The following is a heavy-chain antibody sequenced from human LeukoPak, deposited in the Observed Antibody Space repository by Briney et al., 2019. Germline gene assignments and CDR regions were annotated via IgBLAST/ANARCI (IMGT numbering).Heavy chain of an antibody. J-gene: IGHJ4*02. V-gene: IGHV1-2*04. CDR1: GYTFTGYY. CDR2: INPNSGGT. Sequence: ASVTVSCKASGYTFTGYYMHRVRQAPGQGLEWMGWINPNSGGTNYAQKFQGWVTMTRDTSISTAYMELSRLRSDDTAVYYCARSPTRAYYDFWSGYYYFDYWGQGTLVTVSS. CDR3: ARSPTRAYYDFWSGYYYFDY. D-gene: IGHD3-3*01.